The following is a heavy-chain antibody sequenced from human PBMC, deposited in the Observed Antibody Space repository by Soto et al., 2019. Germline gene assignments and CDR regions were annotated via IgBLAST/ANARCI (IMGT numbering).Heavy chain of an antibody. CDR2: INPNSGGT. D-gene: IGHD4-17*01. Sequence: ASVQVSCKASGYTFTGYYMHWVRQAPGQGLEWMGWINPNSGGTNYAQKFQGWVTMTRDTSISTAYMELSRLRSDDTAVYYCARATVTEFMFDYWGQGTLVTVSS. J-gene: IGHJ4*02. V-gene: IGHV1-2*04. CDR3: ARATVTEFMFDY. CDR1: GYTFTGYY.